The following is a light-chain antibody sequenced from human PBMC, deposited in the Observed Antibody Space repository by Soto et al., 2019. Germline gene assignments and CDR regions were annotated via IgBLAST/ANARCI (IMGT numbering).Light chain of an antibody. CDR2: DVS. J-gene: IGLJ1*01. V-gene: IGLV2-11*01. CDR3: CSYAGSYSLYV. CDR1: SSDVGGYNY. Sequence: QSALTQPRSVSGSPGQSVTISCTGTSSDVGGYNYVSWYQQHPGKAPKLMIYDVSKRPSGVPDRFSGSKSGNTASLTISGLKAEDEVDYNCCSYAGSYSLYVFGRGTKVTVL.